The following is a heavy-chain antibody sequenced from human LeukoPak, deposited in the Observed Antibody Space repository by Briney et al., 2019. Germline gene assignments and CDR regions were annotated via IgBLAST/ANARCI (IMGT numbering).Heavy chain of an antibody. CDR1: GFTFSSYA. Sequence: GGSLRLSCAASGFTFSSYAMSWVRQAPGKGLEWVSAISGSGGSTYYADSVKGRFTISRDNFKNTLYLQMNSLRAEDTAVYYCAKNGQDYDFWSGYHPIDYWGQGTLVTVSS. CDR3: AKNGQDYDFWSGYHPIDY. J-gene: IGHJ4*02. CDR2: ISGSGGST. D-gene: IGHD3-3*01. V-gene: IGHV3-23*01.